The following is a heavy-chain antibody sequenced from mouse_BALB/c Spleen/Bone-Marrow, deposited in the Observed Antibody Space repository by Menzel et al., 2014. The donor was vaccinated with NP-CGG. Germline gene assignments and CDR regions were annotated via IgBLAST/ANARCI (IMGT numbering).Heavy chain of an antibody. D-gene: IGHD1-1*01. CDR2: IYPSTGYT. CDR3: ANYGSPSYYFDY. CDR1: GYTFTSYW. V-gene: IGHV1-7*01. J-gene: IGHJ2*01. Sequence: VQLVESGAELAKPGASVKMSCKASGYTFTSYWMHWVKQRPGQGLEWIGYIYPSTGYTEYNQKFKDKATLTADKSSSTAYMQLSSLTSEDSAVYYCANYGSPSYYFDYWGQGTTLTVSS.